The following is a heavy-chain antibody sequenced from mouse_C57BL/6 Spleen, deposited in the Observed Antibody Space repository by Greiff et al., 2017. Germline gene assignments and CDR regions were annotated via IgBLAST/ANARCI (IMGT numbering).Heavy chain of an antibody. J-gene: IGHJ1*03. CDR1: GYTFTDYE. V-gene: IGHV1-15*01. Sequence: VQLQQSGAELVRPGASVTLSCKASGYTFTDYEMHWVKQTPVHGLEWIGAIDPETGGTAYNQKFKGKAILTADKSSSTAYMELRSLTSEYSAVYYCTRGYYYGSSHWYFDVWGTGTTVTVSS. CDR3: TRGYYYGSSHWYFDV. D-gene: IGHD1-1*01. CDR2: IDPETGGT.